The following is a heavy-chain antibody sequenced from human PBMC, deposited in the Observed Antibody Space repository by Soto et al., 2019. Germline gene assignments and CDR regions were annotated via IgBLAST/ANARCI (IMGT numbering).Heavy chain of an antibody. D-gene: IGHD6-13*01. CDR2: FIPIFGTL. Sequence: QVQLVQSGAEVTKPGSSVKVSCKASGGTFSNFAISWVRQAPGQGLEWMGGFIPIFGTLNYAQRFQGRLTISADEATTTAYMDLSRLRSEDTAVYYWARFEHLVLHWGQGTPVPVSS. J-gene: IGHJ1*01. CDR1: GGTFSNFA. CDR3: ARFEHLVLH. V-gene: IGHV1-69*01.